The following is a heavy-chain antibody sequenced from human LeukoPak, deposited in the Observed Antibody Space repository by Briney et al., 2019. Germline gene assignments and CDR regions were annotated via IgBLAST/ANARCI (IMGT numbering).Heavy chain of an antibody. CDR1: GFTFSSYA. D-gene: IGHD1-26*01. J-gene: IGHJ4*02. CDR2: ISSSSSYI. V-gene: IGHV3-21*01. CDR3: ARPPGAVGATFDY. Sequence: GGSLRLSCAASGFTFSSYAMSWVRQAPGKGLEWVSSISSSSSYIYYADSVKGRFTISKDNAKNSLYLQMNSLRAEDTAVYYCARPPGAVGATFDYWGQGTLVTVSS.